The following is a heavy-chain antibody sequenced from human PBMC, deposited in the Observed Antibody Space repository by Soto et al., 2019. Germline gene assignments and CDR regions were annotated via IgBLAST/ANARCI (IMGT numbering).Heavy chain of an antibody. CDR1: GVTVSSNY. J-gene: IGHJ4*02. CDR2: IYSGGST. Sequence: GGSLRLSCAASGVTVSSNYMSWVRQAPGKGLEWVSVIYSGGSTYYADSVKGRFTISRDNSKSTLFLQMNSLRAEDTAVYYCAKSLCSGDSCFPPTYYFDYWGQGSLVTVSS. D-gene: IGHD2-15*01. V-gene: IGHV3-66*02. CDR3: AKSLCSGDSCFPPTYYFDY.